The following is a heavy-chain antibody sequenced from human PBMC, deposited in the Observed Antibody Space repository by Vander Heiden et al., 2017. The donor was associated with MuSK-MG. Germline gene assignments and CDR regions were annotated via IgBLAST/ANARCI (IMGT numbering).Heavy chain of an antibody. V-gene: IGHV3-48*02. J-gene: IGHJ6*02. Sequence: EVQLVESGGGLVQTGGSLRLSCAASGFTFSYYSMHWVRQAPGKGLEWISYIGSSTRPIYDADSVKGRFTISRDNAKNSLYLKMNSLRDEDTAVYYCARDYSYGMDVWGQGTTVTVSS. CDR1: GFTFSYYS. CDR2: IGSSTRPI. CDR3: ARDYSYGMDV.